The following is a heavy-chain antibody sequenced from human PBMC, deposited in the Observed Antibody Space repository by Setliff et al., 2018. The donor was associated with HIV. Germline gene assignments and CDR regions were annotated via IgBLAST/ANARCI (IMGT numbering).Heavy chain of an antibody. CDR1: GVSISDHY. CDR3: ARARRAGSGPKYFQH. V-gene: IGHV4-34*01. CDR2: INHSGST. J-gene: IGHJ1*01. D-gene: IGHD2-15*01. Sequence: SETLSLTCFVSGVSISDHYWSWIRQPPGKGLEWIGEINHSGSTNYNPSPKSRVTMSVDKSKNQFSLRLSSVTAADTAVYYCARARRAGSGPKYFQHWGQGTLVTVSS.